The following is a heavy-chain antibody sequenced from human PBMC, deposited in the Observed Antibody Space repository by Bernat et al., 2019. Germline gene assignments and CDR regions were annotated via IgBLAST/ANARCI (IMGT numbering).Heavy chain of an antibody. CDR3: ARAFAIAAAGTYY. Sequence: QVHLVESGGGVVQPGRSLRLSCAASGFTFSSYGMHWVRQAPGKGLEWVAVISYDGSNKYYADSVKGRFTISRDNSKNTLYLQMNSLRAEDTAVYYCARAFAIAAAGTYYWGQGTLVTVSS. CDR2: ISYDGSNK. J-gene: IGHJ4*02. V-gene: IGHV3-30*19. D-gene: IGHD6-13*01. CDR1: GFTFSSYG.